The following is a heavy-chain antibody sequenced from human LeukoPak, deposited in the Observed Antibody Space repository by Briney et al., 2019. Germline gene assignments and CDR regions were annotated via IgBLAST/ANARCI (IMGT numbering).Heavy chain of an antibody. D-gene: IGHD6-19*01. Sequence: PSETLSLTCTVSGGSISSYYWSWIRQPPGKGLEWIGYIYYSGSTNYNPSLKSRVTISVDTSKNQFSLKLSSVTAADTAVYYCARDERIAVAGREEVYYYYGMDVWGKGTTVTVSS. V-gene: IGHV4-59*01. CDR2: IYYSGST. CDR3: ARDERIAVAGREEVYYYYGMDV. J-gene: IGHJ6*04. CDR1: GGSISSYY.